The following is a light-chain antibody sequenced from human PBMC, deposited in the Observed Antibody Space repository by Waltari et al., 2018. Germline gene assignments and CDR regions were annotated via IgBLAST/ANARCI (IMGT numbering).Light chain of an antibody. Sequence: QSVLTQPPSASGTPGQRVAISCSGSSSNLGSNYLYWYQQLPGTAPKLLIYKSDQRSSGVPDRFSGSKSGTSASLAISGLRSEDEADYYCATWDDSLNALVFGGGTKLTVL. CDR2: KSD. V-gene: IGLV1-47*01. CDR1: SSNLGSNY. J-gene: IGLJ3*02. CDR3: ATWDDSLNALV.